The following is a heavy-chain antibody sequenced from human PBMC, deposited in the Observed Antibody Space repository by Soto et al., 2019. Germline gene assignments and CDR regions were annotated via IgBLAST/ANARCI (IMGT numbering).Heavy chain of an antibody. CDR3: ARKTIELGYYYYYYDMDV. Sequence: EVQLVESGGGLVQPGGSLRLSCAASGFTFSSYSMNWVRQAPGKGLEWVSYISSSSSTINYADSVKGRFTISRDNAKNSLYLQMNSLRDEDTAVYYCARKTIELGYYYYYYDMDVWGQGTTVTVSS. D-gene: IGHD7-27*01. CDR1: GFTFSSYS. CDR2: ISSSSSTI. V-gene: IGHV3-48*02. J-gene: IGHJ6*02.